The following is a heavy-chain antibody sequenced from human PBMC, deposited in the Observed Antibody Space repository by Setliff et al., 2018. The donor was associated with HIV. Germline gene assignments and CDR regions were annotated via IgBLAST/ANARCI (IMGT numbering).Heavy chain of an antibody. V-gene: IGHV3-49*04. D-gene: IGHD5-18*01. CDR3: TRDKGYAFDI. CDR2: IRSKAYGGTT. CDR1: GFTFGDYA. J-gene: IGHJ3*02. Sequence: SCTASGFTFGDYAMSWVRQAPGKRLEWVGFIRSKAYGGTTEYAASVKDRFTVSRDDSKSIAYLQINSLKTEDTAVYYCTRDKGYAFDIWGQGTMVTVSS.